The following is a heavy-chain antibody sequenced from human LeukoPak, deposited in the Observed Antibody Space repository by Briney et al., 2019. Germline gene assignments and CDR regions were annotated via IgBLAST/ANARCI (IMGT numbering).Heavy chain of an antibody. V-gene: IGHV1-69*13. CDR1: GGTFSSYA. J-gene: IGHJ4*02. CDR2: IIPIFGTA. D-gene: IGHD2-21*01. Sequence: SVKVSXKASGGTFSSYAISWMRQAPGQGLEWMGGIIPIFGTANYAQKFQGRVTITADESTSTAYMELSSLRSEDTAVYYCARRGLLGPLDYWGQGTLVTVSS. CDR3: ARRGLLGPLDY.